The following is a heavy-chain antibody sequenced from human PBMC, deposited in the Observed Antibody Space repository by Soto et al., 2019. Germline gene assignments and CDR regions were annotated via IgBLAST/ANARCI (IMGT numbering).Heavy chain of an antibody. V-gene: IGHV5-51*01. D-gene: IGHD5-12*01. Sequence: LGESLKISCKGSGYSFTSYWIGWVRQMPGKGLEWMGIIYPGDSDTRYSPSFQGQVTISADKSISTAYLQWSSLKASDTAMYYCARQPDIVATITSYYYGMDVWGQGTTVTVSS. CDR1: GYSFTSYW. CDR2: IYPGDSDT. CDR3: ARQPDIVATITSYYYGMDV. J-gene: IGHJ6*02.